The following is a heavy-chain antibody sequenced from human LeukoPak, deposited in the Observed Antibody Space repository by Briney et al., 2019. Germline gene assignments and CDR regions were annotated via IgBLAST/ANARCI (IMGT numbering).Heavy chain of an antibody. D-gene: IGHD2-8*01. V-gene: IGHV3-7*04. Sequence: GGSLRLSCEASGFTFNYYWMSWVRQAPGKGLEWVANIKKDGSEKYYVDSVKGRFTISRDNAKTSVYLQMNSLRAEDTAVYYCARDNGPDAFDIWGQGTMVTVSS. CDR2: IKKDGSEK. CDR3: ARDNGPDAFDI. J-gene: IGHJ3*02. CDR1: GFTFNYYW.